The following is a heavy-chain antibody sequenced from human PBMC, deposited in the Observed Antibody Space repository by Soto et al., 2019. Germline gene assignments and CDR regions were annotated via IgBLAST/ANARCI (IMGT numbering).Heavy chain of an antibody. Sequence: QLQLQESGPGLVKPSETLSLTCTFSGGSLSSSSYYWGWIRQPPGKGLEWIGSIYYSGSTYYNPSLKSRVTISVDTSQNQFSLNQSSVTAADTVVYYCAGSKECELLADYLGQGTLVTFSS. CDR3: AGSKECELLADY. D-gene: IGHD1-26*01. V-gene: IGHV4-39*01. CDR2: IYYSGST. J-gene: IGHJ4*02. CDR1: GGSLSSSSYY.